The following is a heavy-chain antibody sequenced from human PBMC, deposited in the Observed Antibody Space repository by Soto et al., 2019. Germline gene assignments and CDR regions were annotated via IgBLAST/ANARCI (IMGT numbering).Heavy chain of an antibody. J-gene: IGHJ6*02. CDR2: IYQSGSA. Sequence: QVKLQESGPGLVKPSQTLSLTCTVSGGSINSGGYYWTWIRQHPGKGLEWIGHIYQSGSAYYNPSLKSRVTMSVDTSKNQFSPKLTSVTAADTAVYYCARTARATVTMGGYYYYDMDVWGQGTTVTVSS. CDR3: ARTARATVTMGGYYYYDMDV. D-gene: IGHD4-17*01. V-gene: IGHV4-31*03. CDR1: GGSINSGGYY.